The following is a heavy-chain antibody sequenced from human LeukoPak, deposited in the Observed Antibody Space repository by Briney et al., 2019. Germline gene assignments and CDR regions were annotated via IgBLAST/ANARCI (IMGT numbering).Heavy chain of an antibody. CDR2: ISGSGGST. D-gene: IGHD3-9*01. V-gene: IGHV3-23*01. CDR3: AKDLLRYFDWLLFDP. J-gene: IGHJ5*02. CDR1: GFTFSSYA. Sequence: HPGGSLRLSCAASGFTFSSYAMSWVRQAPGKGLEWVSAISGSGGSTHYADSVKGRFTISRDNSKNTLYLQMNSLRAEDTAVYYCAKDLLRYFDWLLFDPWGQGTLVTVSS.